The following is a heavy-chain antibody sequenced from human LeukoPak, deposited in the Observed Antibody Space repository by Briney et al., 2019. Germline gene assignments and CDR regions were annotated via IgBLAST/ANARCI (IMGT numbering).Heavy chain of an antibody. Sequence: ASVKVSCKASGYTFTDSYMHWVRQAPGQGLEWMGRINPNSGGTNSAQKFQGRVTMTRDTSISTAYMELRSLRSDDTAVYYCARSYGDYGNYYYYMDDWGKGTTVTVSS. D-gene: IGHD4-17*01. CDR3: ARSYGDYGNYYYYMDD. CDR2: INPNSGGT. CDR1: GYTFTDSY. J-gene: IGHJ6*03. V-gene: IGHV1-2*06.